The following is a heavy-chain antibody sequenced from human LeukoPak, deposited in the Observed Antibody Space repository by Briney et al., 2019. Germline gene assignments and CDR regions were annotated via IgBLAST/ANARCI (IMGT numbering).Heavy chain of an antibody. CDR1: GFTFSSYA. CDR3: AKDKDYYDSSGYCDY. D-gene: IGHD3-22*01. Sequence: HAGGSLRLSCAASGFTFSSYAMSWVRQAPGKGLEWVSAISGSGGSTYYADSVKGRFTISRDNSKNTLYLQMNSLRAEDTAVYYCAKDKDYYDSSGYCDYWGQGTLVTVPS. J-gene: IGHJ4*02. CDR2: ISGSGGST. V-gene: IGHV3-23*01.